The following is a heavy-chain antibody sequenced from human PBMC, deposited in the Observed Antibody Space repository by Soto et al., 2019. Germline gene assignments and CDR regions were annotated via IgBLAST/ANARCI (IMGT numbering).Heavy chain of an antibody. V-gene: IGHV4-59*01. D-gene: IGHD2-2*01. CDR1: GGSISSYY. Sequence: SETLSLTCTVSGGSISSYYWSWIRQPPGKGLEWIGYIYYSGSTNYNPSLKSRVTISVDTSKNQFSLKLSSVTAADTAMYYCASHIYASDPGPNFQSYFDSWGQGTPVTV. CDR3: ASHIYASDPGPNFQSYFDS. J-gene: IGHJ4*02. CDR2: IYYSGST.